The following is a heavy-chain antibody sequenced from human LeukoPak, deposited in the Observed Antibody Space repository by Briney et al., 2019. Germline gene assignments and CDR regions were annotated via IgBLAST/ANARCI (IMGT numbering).Heavy chain of an antibody. Sequence: GGSLRLSCAASEFTFSSYGIHWVRQAPGKGLEWVAVISYDGNNKYYADSVKGRFTISRDNSKNTLYLQMNSLRAEDTAVYYCATLPHWGQGTLVTVSS. CDR1: EFTFSSYG. J-gene: IGHJ4*02. CDR2: ISYDGNNK. V-gene: IGHV3-30*03. CDR3: ATLPH.